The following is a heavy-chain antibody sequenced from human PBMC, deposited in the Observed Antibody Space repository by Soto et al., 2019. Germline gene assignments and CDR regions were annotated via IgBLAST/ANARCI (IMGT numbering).Heavy chain of an antibody. J-gene: IGHJ6*02. CDR2: IYPGDSDT. D-gene: IGHD3-22*01. CDR1: GYSFTSYW. CDR3: ARHQYYYDSSGYSPFYYYYGMDV. V-gene: IGHV5-51*01. Sequence: PGESLKISCKGSGYSFTSYWVGWVRQMPGKGLEWMGIIYPGDSDTRYSPSFQGQVTIPADKSISTAYLQWSSLKASDTAMYYCARHQYYYDSSGYSPFYYYYGMDVWGQGTTVTVSS.